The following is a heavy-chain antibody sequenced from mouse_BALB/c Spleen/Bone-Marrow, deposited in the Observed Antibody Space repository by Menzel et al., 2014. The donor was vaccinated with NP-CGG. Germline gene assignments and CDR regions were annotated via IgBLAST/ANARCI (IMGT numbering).Heavy chain of an antibody. D-gene: IGHD2-2*01. V-gene: IGHV2-5*01. CDR2: IWRGGST. J-gene: IGHJ4*01. CDR3: AKVGYDVGYYAMDY. Sequence: VQLQQSGPGLVQPSQSLSITCTVSGFSLTSYGVHWVRQSPGKGLEWLGVIWRGGSTDYNAAFMSRLSITKDNSKSXVFFKMNSLQADDTAIYYCAKVGYDVGYYAMDYWGQGTSVTVSS. CDR1: GFSLTSYG.